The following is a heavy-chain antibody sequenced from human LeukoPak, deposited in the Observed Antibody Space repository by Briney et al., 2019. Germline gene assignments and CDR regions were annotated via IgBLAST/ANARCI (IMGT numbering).Heavy chain of an antibody. Sequence: SVKVSCKASGGTFSSYAISWVRQAPGQGLEWMGGIIPIFGTANYAQKFQGRVTITADKSTSTAYMELSSLRSEDTAVYYCASSWQQLGMGYYFDYWGQGTLVTVSS. CDR3: ASSWQQLGMGYYFDY. V-gene: IGHV1-69*06. D-gene: IGHD6-13*01. CDR2: IIPIFGTA. J-gene: IGHJ4*02. CDR1: GGTFSSYA.